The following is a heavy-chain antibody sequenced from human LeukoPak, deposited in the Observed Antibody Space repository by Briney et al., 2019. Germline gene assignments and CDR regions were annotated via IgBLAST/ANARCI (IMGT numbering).Heavy chain of an antibody. Sequence: ASVKVSCKASGYTFTSYYMHWVRQAPGQGLEWMGLINPTGGSTGYAQKFQGRVTMTRDMSTSTVYMELSSLRSEDTAVYYCARGDYGGNSAPLGYWGQGTLVTVSS. CDR2: INPTGGST. V-gene: IGHV1-46*01. CDR3: ARGDYGGNSAPLGY. D-gene: IGHD4-23*01. J-gene: IGHJ4*02. CDR1: GYTFTSYY.